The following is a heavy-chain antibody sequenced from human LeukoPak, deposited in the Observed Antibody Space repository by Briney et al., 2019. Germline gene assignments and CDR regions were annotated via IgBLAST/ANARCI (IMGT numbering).Heavy chain of an antibody. Sequence: SETLSLTCAVSGGSISGGNHYWSWIRQPAGKGLEWIGRIYNSGTTNYNPSLKSRVTISVDTSKNHFSLKLSSVTAADTVVYYCARGGDGYNYFDYWGGGTLVTVSS. V-gene: IGHV4-61*02. CDR1: GGSISGGNHY. CDR2: IYNSGTT. CDR3: ARGGDGYNYFDY. J-gene: IGHJ4*02. D-gene: IGHD5-24*01.